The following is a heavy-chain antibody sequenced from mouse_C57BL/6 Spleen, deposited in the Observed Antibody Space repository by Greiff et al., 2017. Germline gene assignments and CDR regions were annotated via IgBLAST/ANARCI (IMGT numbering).Heavy chain of an antibody. Sequence: QVQLQQPGAELVMPGASVKLSCKASGYTFTSYWMHWVKQRPGQGLEWIGEIDPSDSYTNYNQKFKGKSTLTVDKSSSTAYRQLSSLTSEDSAVYYCARGPITRDYYAMAYWGQGTSVTGSS. D-gene: IGHD1-1*01. CDR3: ARGPITRDYYAMAY. CDR1: GYTFTSYW. CDR2: IDPSDSYT. V-gene: IGHV1-69*01. J-gene: IGHJ4*01.